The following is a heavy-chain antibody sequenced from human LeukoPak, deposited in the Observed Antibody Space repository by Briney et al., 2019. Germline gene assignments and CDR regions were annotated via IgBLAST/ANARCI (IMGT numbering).Heavy chain of an antibody. Sequence: GESLKISCKTSGYSFTDYWIGWVRQMPGKGLEWMGFIYPSDSGTRYSPSFQGQVTISADKSISTAYLQWSSLKASDTAMYYCATKWDAWYYYDSSGYYPGAFDIWGQGTMVTVSS. CDR3: ATKWDAWYYYDSSGYYPGAFDI. CDR1: GYSFTDYW. V-gene: IGHV5-51*01. CDR2: IYPSDSGT. J-gene: IGHJ3*02. D-gene: IGHD3-22*01.